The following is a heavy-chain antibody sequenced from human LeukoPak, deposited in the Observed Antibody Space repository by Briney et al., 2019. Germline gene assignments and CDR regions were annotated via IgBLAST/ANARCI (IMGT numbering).Heavy chain of an antibody. Sequence: GGSLRLSCAASGFTFSTYNMNWVRQAPGKGLEWVVGVHSGGDSYYAGSVKGRFTISRDNVLNTLYLQVNNLRAEDTAVYYCTRDLFNWGQGTLLTVSS. CDR1: GFTFSTYN. CDR2: VHSGGDS. V-gene: IGHV3-53*01. J-gene: IGHJ4*02. CDR3: TRDLFN.